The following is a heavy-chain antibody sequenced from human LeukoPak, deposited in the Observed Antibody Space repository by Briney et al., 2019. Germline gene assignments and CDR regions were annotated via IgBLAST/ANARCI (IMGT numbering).Heavy chain of an antibody. V-gene: IGHV3-21*01. CDR3: ARDVLYYYGSGSSAGWFDP. J-gene: IGHJ5*02. CDR2: ISSSSSYI. CDR1: GFTFSSYS. Sequence: GGSLRLSCAASGFTFSSYSMNWVRQAPGKGLEWASSISSSSSYIYYADSVKGRFTISRDNAKNSLYLQMNSLRAEDTAVYYCARDVLYYYGSGSSAGWFDPWGQGTLVTVSS. D-gene: IGHD3-10*01.